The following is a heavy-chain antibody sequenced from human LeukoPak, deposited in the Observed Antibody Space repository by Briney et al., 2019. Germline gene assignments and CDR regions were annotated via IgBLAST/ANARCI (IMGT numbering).Heavy chain of an antibody. CDR1: GVSFSGYY. V-gene: IGHV4-34*01. D-gene: IGHD2-2*01. J-gene: IGHJ5*02. CDR3: ARGEAGYCSSTSCYGFRWFAP. Sequence: PSETLSLTCAVYGVSFSGYYWSWIRQPPGKGLEWIGEINHTGSTNYNPSLKRRVTISVDTSKNQFSLKLSSVTDADTAMYYCARGEAGYCSSTSCYGFRWFAPWGQGTLVTVSS. CDR2: INHTGST.